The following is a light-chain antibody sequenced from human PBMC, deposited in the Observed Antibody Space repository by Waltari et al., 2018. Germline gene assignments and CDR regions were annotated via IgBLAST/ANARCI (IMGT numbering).Light chain of an antibody. V-gene: IGKV4-1*01. CDR1: QSVLYSSDNRNY. CDR3: QQYYITPLS. CDR2: WAS. Sequence: DIVMTQSPDSLAVSLGARATTNSTSSQSVLYSSDNRNYLAWYQQKPGQPPNLLIYWASTRESGVPDRFSGSGSGTDFTLTISSLQAEDVAVYYCQQYYITPLSFGGGTKVEIK. J-gene: IGKJ4*01.